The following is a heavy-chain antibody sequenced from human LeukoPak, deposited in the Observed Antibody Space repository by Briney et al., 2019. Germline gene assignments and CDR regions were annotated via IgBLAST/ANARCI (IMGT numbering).Heavy chain of an antibody. CDR1: GGSFSGYY. V-gene: IGHV4-34*01. CDR2: INHSGST. D-gene: IGHD6-13*01. Sequence: SETLSLTCAVYGGSFSGYYWSWIRQPPGKGLEWIGEINHSGSTNYNPSLKSRVTISVDTSKNQFSLKLSSVTAADTAVYYCARPGIAAAVGGWFDPWGQGTLVTVSS. CDR3: ARPGIAAAVGGWFDP. J-gene: IGHJ5*02.